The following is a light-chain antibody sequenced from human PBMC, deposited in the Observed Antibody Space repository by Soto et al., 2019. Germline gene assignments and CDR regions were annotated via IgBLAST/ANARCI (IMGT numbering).Light chain of an antibody. CDR1: SSDVGGYKY. CDR2: DVT. V-gene: IGLV2-14*03. Sequence: QSVLTQPASVSGSPGQSITISCTGTSSDVGGYKYVSWYQQHPGKAPKLMIYDVTNRPSGVSNRFSGSKSGNTASLTISGLQAEDEADYYCSSYTSSNTVAFGGGTQLTVL. J-gene: IGLJ7*01. CDR3: SSYTSSNTVA.